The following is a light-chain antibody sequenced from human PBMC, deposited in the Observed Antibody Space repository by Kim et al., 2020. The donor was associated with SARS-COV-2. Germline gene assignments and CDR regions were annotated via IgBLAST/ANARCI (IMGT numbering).Light chain of an antibody. CDR2: GAS. CDR1: QNVRTY. Sequence: TMMTQSPATLSVSPGETATLSCRASQNVRTYLAWYQQKPGQAPRLLIYGASTRATGIPARFSGSGSGTEFTLTISSLQSEDFAVYYCHQYNNWPPNTFGQWTKLEI. CDR3: HQYNNWPPNT. V-gene: IGKV3-15*01. J-gene: IGKJ2*01.